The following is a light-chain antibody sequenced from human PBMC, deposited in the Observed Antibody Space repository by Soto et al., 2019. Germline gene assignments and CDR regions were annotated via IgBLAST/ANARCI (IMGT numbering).Light chain of an antibody. CDR1: QTVTSNY. CDR3: HQYAGSPST. Sequence: EIVLTQSPGTLSLSPGERATLSCRASQTVTSNYLAWYQRKPGQPPRLLIYGASSRATDIPGRFSGSGSGTDFTLTITRLEPEDFAGDICHQYAGSPSTFGQGTKVEIK. J-gene: IGKJ1*01. V-gene: IGKV3-20*01. CDR2: GAS.